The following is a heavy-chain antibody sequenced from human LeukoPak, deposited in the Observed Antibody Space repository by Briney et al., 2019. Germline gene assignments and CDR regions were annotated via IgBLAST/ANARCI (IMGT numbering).Heavy chain of an antibody. CDR3: AKEGPAYCGGDCYSQHAFDI. Sequence: PGGSPRLSCAASGFTFSSYAMSWVRQAPGKGLEWVPAISGSGGSTYYADSVKGRFTISRDNSKNTLYLQMNSLRAEDTAVYYCAKEGPAYCGGDCYSQHAFDIWGQGTMVTVSS. CDR2: ISGSGGST. CDR1: GFTFSSYA. D-gene: IGHD2-21*02. J-gene: IGHJ3*02. V-gene: IGHV3-23*01.